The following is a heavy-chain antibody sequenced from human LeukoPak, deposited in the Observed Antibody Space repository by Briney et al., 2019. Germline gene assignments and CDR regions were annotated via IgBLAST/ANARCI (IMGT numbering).Heavy chain of an antibody. CDR3: ARRREHGSGSDWL. Sequence: GGSLRLSCAASGFDFSIYGMNWVRQAPGKGLEWVSSINSRGDYIHYSDSLKGRFTISRDNARSSLYLQMSSLRAEGTAVYYCARRREHGSGSDWLWGQGTLVTVSS. CDR2: INSRGDYI. J-gene: IGHJ4*02. V-gene: IGHV3-21*01. D-gene: IGHD3-10*01. CDR1: GFDFSIYG.